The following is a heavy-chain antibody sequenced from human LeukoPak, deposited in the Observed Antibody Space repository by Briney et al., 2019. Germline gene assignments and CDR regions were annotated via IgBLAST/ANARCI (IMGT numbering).Heavy chain of an antibody. Sequence: PSETLSLTCAVYGGSFSGYYWSWIRQPPGKGLEWIGEINHSGSTNYNPSLKSRVTISVDTSKNQFSLKLSSVTAADTAVYCCASHIAVARRRRAFDIWGQGTMVTVSS. J-gene: IGHJ3*02. V-gene: IGHV4-34*01. CDR3: ASHIAVARRRRAFDI. CDR1: GGSFSGYY. CDR2: INHSGST. D-gene: IGHD6-19*01.